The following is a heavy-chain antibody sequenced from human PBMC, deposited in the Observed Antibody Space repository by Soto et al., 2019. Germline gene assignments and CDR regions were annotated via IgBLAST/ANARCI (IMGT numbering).Heavy chain of an antibody. CDR1: GGSISSSSYY. V-gene: IGHV4-39*01. J-gene: IGHJ4*02. D-gene: IGHD3-22*01. Sequence: QLQLQESGPGLVKPSETLSLTCTVSGGSISSSSYYWGWIRQPPGKGLEWIGSIYYSGSTYYNPSLKSRVTIPVDPSKNQFSLKLSSVPAPDPAVYYCARQDLDSSGYQPFAHWGQGPLATVSS. CDR2: IYYSGST. CDR3: ARQDLDSSGYQPFAH.